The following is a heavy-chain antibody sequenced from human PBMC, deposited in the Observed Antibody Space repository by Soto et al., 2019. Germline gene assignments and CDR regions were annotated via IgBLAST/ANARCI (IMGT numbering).Heavy chain of an antibody. V-gene: IGHV1-2*02. CDR3: ARDRYDFWSGYYPIFDY. Sequence: ASVKVSCKASGYTFTGYYMHWVRQAPGQGLEWMGWINPNSGGTNYAQKFQGRVTMTRDTSISTAYMELSRLRSDDTAVYYCARDRYDFWSGYYPIFDYWGQGTLVTV. D-gene: IGHD3-3*01. J-gene: IGHJ4*02. CDR2: INPNSGGT. CDR1: GYTFTGYY.